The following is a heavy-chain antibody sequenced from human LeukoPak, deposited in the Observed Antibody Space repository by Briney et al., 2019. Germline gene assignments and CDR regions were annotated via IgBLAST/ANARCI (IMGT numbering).Heavy chain of an antibody. D-gene: IGHD3-22*01. CDR2: IYPGDSDT. J-gene: IGHJ4*02. CDR3: ARRSTSYYDSSGYPDY. Sequence: GESLKICCKGSGYSFTSYWIGWVRQMPGKGLEWMGIIYPGDSDTRYSPSFQGQVTISADKSISTAYLQWSSLKASDTAMYYCARRSTSYYDSSGYPDYWGQGTLVTVSS. CDR1: GYSFTSYW. V-gene: IGHV5-51*01.